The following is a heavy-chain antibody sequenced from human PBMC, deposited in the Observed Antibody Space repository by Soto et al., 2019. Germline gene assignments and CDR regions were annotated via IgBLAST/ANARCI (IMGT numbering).Heavy chain of an antibody. CDR3: ARHPVYYYDSSGYRFDP. J-gene: IGHJ5*02. Sequence: SETLSLTCTVSGGSISSYYWSWIRQPPGKGLEWIGYIYYSGSTNYNPSLKSRVTISVDTSKNQFSLKLSSVTAADTAVYYCARHPVYYYDSSGYRFDPWGQGTLVTVSS. D-gene: IGHD3-22*01. CDR2: IYYSGST. CDR1: GGSISSYY. V-gene: IGHV4-59*08.